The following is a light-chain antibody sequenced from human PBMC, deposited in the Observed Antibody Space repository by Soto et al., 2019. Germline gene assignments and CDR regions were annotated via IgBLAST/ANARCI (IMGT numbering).Light chain of an antibody. CDR3: HQYSSAPRT. V-gene: IGKV3-20*01. J-gene: IGKJ1*01. Sequence: EIVLAQSPGTLSLSPGARATLSCRASQSVTSSSLARYQQKAGEASRLLIYGASSRASGRPAGFSARGSGTSFTLTISRLEPEDFAVYYCHQYSSAPRTFGQGSKE. CDR2: GAS. CDR1: QSVTSSS.